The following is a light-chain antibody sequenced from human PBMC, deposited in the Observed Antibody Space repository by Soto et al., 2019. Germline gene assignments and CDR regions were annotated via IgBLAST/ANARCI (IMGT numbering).Light chain of an antibody. V-gene: IGLV2-8*01. J-gene: IGLJ1*01. CDR1: SIDVGGYNF. Sequence: QSALTQPPSASGSAGRSVTIACTGASIDVGGYNFVSGYQQHPGKAPKLFIYEVTKRPSGVPDRFSGSRSGNMASLTVSGLQAEDEADYYCSSYAGSNNIVFGTGTKLTVL. CDR3: SSYAGSNNIV. CDR2: EVT.